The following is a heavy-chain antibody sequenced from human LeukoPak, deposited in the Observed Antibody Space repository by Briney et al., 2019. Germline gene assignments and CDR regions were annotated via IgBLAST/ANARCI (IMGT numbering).Heavy chain of an antibody. V-gene: IGHV1-8*01. D-gene: IGHD7-27*01. Sequence: ASVKVSCKASGYTFTSYDINWMRQATGQGLEWMGWMSPNSGNTGYAQKFQGRVTMTRDTSTGTAYLELSSLRSEDSAVYYCVRTPPNWGADFWGQGTLVTVSS. J-gene: IGHJ4*02. CDR3: VRTPPNWGADF. CDR1: GYTFTSYD. CDR2: MSPNSGNT.